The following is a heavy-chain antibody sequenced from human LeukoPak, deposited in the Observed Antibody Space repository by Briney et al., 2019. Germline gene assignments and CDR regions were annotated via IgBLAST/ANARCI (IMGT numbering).Heavy chain of an antibody. J-gene: IGHJ4*02. CDR1: GGSISSYY. CDR3: ARTYYYDSSGYTVGYYFDY. V-gene: IGHV4-59*08. Sequence: SETLSLTCTVSGGSISSYYWSWIRQPPGKGLEWIGYIYYSGSTNYNPSLKSRVTISVDTSKNQFSLKLSSVTAADTAVYYCARTYYYDSSGYTVGYYFDYWGQGTLVTVSS. D-gene: IGHD3-22*01. CDR2: IYYSGST.